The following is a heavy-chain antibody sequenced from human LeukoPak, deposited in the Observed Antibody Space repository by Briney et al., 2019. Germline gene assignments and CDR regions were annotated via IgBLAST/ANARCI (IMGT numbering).Heavy chain of an antibody. CDR3: ARSPHVLTGENFDY. CDR2: INPNHGDT. D-gene: IGHD3-9*01. Sequence: ASVKVSCKASGYTFTGYYMHWVRQAPGQGLEWMGWINPNHGDTNYAQKFQDRVSMTRDTSISTAYMHLSRLRSADTAVYYCARSPHVLTGENFDYWGQGTLLTVSS. CDR1: GYTFTGYY. V-gene: IGHV1-2*02. J-gene: IGHJ4*02.